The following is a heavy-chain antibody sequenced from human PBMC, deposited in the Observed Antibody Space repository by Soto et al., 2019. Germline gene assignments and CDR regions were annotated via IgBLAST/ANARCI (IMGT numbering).Heavy chain of an antibody. Sequence: QVQLQESGPGLVKPSQTLSLTCTVSGGSISSGGYYWSWIRQHPGKGLEWIGYIYYSGSTYYNPSLTSRVTISVDTSKNQFSLKLSSVTAADTAVYYCARSYGDYGRAFDIWGQGTMVTVSS. J-gene: IGHJ3*02. D-gene: IGHD4-17*01. CDR3: ARSYGDYGRAFDI. CDR1: GGSISSGGYY. CDR2: IYYSGST. V-gene: IGHV4-31*03.